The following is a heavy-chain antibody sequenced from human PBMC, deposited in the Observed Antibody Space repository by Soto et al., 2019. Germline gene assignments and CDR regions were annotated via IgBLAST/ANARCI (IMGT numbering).Heavy chain of an antibody. CDR2: ISYDGSNK. D-gene: IGHD2-15*01. CDR3: AKDGGGPYCSGGSCYSNYYGMDV. Sequence: QVQLVESGGGVVQPGRSLRLSCAASGFTFSSYGMHWVRQAPGKGLEWVAVISYDGSNKYYADSVKGRFTISRDNSKNTLYLQMNSLRAEDTAVYYCAKDGGGPYCSGGSCYSNYYGMDVWGQGTTFTVSS. V-gene: IGHV3-30*18. J-gene: IGHJ6*02. CDR1: GFTFSSYG.